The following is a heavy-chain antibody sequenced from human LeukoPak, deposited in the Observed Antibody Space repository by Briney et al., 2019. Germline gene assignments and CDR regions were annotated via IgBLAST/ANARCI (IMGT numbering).Heavy chain of an antibody. Sequence: PSETLSLTCAVYGGSFSGYYWSWICQPPGKGLEWIGEINHSGSTNYNPSLKSRVTISVDTSKNQFSLKLSSVTAADTAVYYCVRVASRAVAADFFDYWGQGTLVTVSS. D-gene: IGHD6-19*01. V-gene: IGHV4-34*01. CDR1: GGSFSGYY. J-gene: IGHJ4*02. CDR3: VRVASRAVAADFFDY. CDR2: INHSGST.